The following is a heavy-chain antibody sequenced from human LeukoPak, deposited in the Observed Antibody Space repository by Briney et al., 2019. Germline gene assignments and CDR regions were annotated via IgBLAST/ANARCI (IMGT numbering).Heavy chain of an antibody. V-gene: IGHV3-23*01. D-gene: IGHD3-3*01. CDR2: ISGSGGST. J-gene: IGHJ4*02. Sequence: GGSLRLFCAASGFTFSSYAMSWVRQAPGKGLEWVSAISGSGGSTYYADSVKGRFTISRDNAKNSLYLQMNSLRAEDTAVYYCARTKWGTYDFWSGYSVFDYWGQGTLVTVSS. CDR1: GFTFSSYA. CDR3: ARTKWGTYDFWSGYSVFDY.